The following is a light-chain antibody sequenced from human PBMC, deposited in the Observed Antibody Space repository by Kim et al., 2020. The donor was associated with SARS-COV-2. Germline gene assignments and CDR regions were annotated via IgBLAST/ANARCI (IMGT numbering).Light chain of an antibody. CDR2: RNN. Sequence: QAGLTQPPSVSKGLRQTATLTCTGNNNNVGNQGAAWLQQHQGHPPKLLSYRNNNRPSGISERLSASRSANTASLTITGLQPEDEADYYCSAWDSSLSAWVFGGGTQLTVL. CDR1: NNNVGNQG. CDR3: SAWDSSLSAWV. J-gene: IGLJ3*02. V-gene: IGLV10-54*01.